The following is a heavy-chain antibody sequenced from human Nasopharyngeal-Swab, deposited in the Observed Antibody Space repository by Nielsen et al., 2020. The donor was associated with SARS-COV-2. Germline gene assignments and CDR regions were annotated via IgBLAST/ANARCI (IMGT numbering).Heavy chain of an antibody. CDR3: ARDAPAHYGAFY. V-gene: IGHV3-30*03. CDR1: GFTFNSFG. Sequence: GESLKISCAASGFTFNSFGMHWVRQAPGKGLEWVAFIAHDASNEYYGDSVKGRFSISRDSSKNTLYLQMDSLRGEDTAVYYCARDAPAHYGAFYWGRGTLVTVSS. CDR2: IAHDASNE. J-gene: IGHJ4*02. D-gene: IGHD4-17*01.